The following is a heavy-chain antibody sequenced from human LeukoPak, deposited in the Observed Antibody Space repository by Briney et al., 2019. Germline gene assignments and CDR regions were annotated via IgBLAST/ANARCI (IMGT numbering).Heavy chain of an antibody. D-gene: IGHD3-10*01. V-gene: IGHV3-21*01. J-gene: IGHJ3*02. CDR2: ISTSSSYI. CDR1: GFTFSGST. Sequence: PGGSLRLSSAASGFTFSGSTMNWVRQAPGTGLEWVSFISTSSSYIYYADSVRGRFTISRDNAKNSLYLQMNSLRAEDTAVYYCARVGSPTMEDAFDIWGQGTMVTVSS. CDR3: ARVGSPTMEDAFDI.